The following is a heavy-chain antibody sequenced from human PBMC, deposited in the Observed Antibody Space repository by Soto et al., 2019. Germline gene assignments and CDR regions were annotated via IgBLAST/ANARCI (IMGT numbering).Heavy chain of an antibody. J-gene: IGHJ4*01. V-gene: IGHV1-69*18. Sequence: QVHLVQSGAEVKKPGSSVKVSCRASGDTFSNSVITWVRQAPGQGLEWLGMIIPIFGSTNYSPRLQGRVAISADSSTSTAYLELTNLRPDDTAVFFCATPSPFYGGHGTLVTVTS. CDR3: ATPSPFY. CDR2: IIPIFGST. CDR1: GDTFSNSV.